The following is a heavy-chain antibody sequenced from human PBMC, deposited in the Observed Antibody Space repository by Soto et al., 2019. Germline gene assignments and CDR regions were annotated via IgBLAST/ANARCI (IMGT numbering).Heavy chain of an antibody. J-gene: IGHJ4*02. CDR1: GFALNHYG. D-gene: IGHD2-2*01. CDR3: AREDSIIIPAVSDF. CDR2: ISKSDYT. V-gene: IGHV3-21*01. Sequence: GGSLRLSCTVSGFALNHYGSNGGRQAPGKWLEWVSSISKSDYTYYSDSVKGRFTISRDNAKNSVSLQMNTLRVEDTAVYYCAREDSIIIPAVSDFWGQGTLVTVSS.